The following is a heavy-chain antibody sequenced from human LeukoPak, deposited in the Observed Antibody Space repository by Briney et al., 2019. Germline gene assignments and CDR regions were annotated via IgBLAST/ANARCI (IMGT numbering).Heavy chain of an antibody. Sequence: PGRSLRLSCAASGFTFSSYGMHWVRQAPGTGLEWVSSIPGSGGATYYADSVRGRFSISRDSSKNTVYLQMNSLRDEDTAVYYCARARPWDSSRSYYFGMDVWGHGTTVTVSS. CDR1: GFTFSSYG. CDR2: IPGSGGAT. CDR3: ARARPWDSSRSYYFGMDV. V-gene: IGHV3-23*01. J-gene: IGHJ6*02. D-gene: IGHD3-22*01.